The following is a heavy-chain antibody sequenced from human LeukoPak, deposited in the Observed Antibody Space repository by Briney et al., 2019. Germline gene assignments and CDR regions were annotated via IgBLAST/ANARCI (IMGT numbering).Heavy chain of an antibody. Sequence: GGSLRLSCAASGFTFSSYSMNWVRQAPGKGLEWVSSISSSSSYIYYADSVKGRFTISRDNSKNTLYLQMNSLRAEDTAVYYCAKGGYSSITDAFDIWGQGTMVTVSS. CDR2: ISSSSSYI. CDR1: GFTFSSYS. CDR3: AKGGYSSITDAFDI. J-gene: IGHJ3*02. D-gene: IGHD6-13*01. V-gene: IGHV3-21*04.